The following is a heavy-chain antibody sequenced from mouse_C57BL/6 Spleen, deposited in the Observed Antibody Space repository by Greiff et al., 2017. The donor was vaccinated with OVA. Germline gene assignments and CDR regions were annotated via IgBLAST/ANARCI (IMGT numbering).Heavy chain of an antibody. J-gene: IGHJ4*01. D-gene: IGHD1-1*02. CDR3: AREKGSDVGYAMDY. Sequence: EVHLVESGGGLVKPGGSLKLSCAASGFTFSSYAMSWVRQTPEKRLEWVATISDGGSYTYYPDNVKGRFTISRDNAKNNLYLQMSHLKSEDTAMYYCAREKGSDVGYAMDYWGQGTSVTVSS. V-gene: IGHV5-4*01. CDR2: ISDGGSYT. CDR1: GFTFSSYA.